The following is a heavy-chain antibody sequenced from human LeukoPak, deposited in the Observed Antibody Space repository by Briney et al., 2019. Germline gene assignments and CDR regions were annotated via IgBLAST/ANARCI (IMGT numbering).Heavy chain of an antibody. CDR2: INPSGGST. D-gene: IGHD3-10*01. CDR3: AREAANYYGSGSYVLGFDY. J-gene: IGHJ4*02. CDR1: GYTFTSYY. V-gene: IGHV1-46*01. Sequence: ASVKVSCKASGYTFTSYYMHWVRQAPGQGLEWMGIINPSGGSTSYAQKFQGRVTMTRDTSTSTVYMELSSLRSEDTAVYYCAREAANYYGSGSYVLGFDYWGQGTLVTVSS.